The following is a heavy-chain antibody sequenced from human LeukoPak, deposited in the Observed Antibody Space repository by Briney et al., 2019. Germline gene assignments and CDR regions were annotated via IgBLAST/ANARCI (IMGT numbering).Heavy chain of an antibody. J-gene: IGHJ4*02. CDR3: SSLGPNYFFSGYNF. Sequence: GGSLRLSCAASGIAVSSNYMTWVRQAPGKGLEWVSVIYNTGSSFYADAVKGRFIFSRDNYKNTLYLQMKIQKAEDTAVYYCSSLGPNYFFSGYNFWGQGTLVTVSS. V-gene: IGHV3-66*01. CDR2: IYNTGSS. D-gene: IGHD3-3*01. CDR1: GIAVSSNY.